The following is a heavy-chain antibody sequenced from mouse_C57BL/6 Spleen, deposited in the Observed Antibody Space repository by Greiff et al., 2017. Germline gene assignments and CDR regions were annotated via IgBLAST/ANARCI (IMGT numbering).Heavy chain of an antibody. J-gene: IGHJ4*01. CDR1: GFTFSDYG. CDR2: ISSGSSTI. CDR3: ARGIYGNPHYYAMDY. D-gene: IGHD2-1*01. Sequence: VQLKESGGGLVKPGGSLKLSCAASGFTFSDYGMHWVRQAPETGLDWVAYISSGSSTIYYADPVKGRFTISRDNAKNTLFLQMTSLRSEDTAMYYCARGIYGNPHYYAMDYWGQGTSVTVSA. V-gene: IGHV5-17*01.